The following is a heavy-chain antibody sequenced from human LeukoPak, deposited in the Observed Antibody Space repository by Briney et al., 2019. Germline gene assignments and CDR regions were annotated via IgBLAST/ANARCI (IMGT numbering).Heavy chain of an antibody. V-gene: IGHV1-18*01. CDR1: GYTFTSYG. D-gene: IGHD1-26*01. J-gene: IGHJ4*02. Sequence: AASVKVSCKASGYTFTSYGISWVRQAPGQGLEWMGWISAYNGNTNYAQKLQGRVTMTTDTSTSTAYMELRSLRSDDAAVYYCARDRHLTKSVGATTGGYWGQGTLVTVSS. CDR2: ISAYNGNT. CDR3: ARDRHLTKSVGATTGGY.